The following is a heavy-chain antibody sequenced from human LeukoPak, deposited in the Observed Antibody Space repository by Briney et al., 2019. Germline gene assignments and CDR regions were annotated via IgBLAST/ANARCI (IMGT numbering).Heavy chain of an antibody. D-gene: IGHD6-13*01. V-gene: IGHV1-18*01. Sequence: ASVKVSCKASGGTFSSYAISWVRQAPGQGLEWMGWIGAYNGNTNYAQKLQGRVTMTTDTSTSTAYMELRSLRSDDTAVYYCARDRQQLAKLTDYWGQGTLVTVSS. CDR2: IGAYNGNT. CDR3: ARDRQQLAKLTDY. CDR1: GGTFSSYA. J-gene: IGHJ4*02.